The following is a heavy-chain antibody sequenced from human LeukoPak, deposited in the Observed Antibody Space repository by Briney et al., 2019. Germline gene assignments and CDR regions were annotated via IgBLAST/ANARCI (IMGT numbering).Heavy chain of an antibody. D-gene: IGHD3-9*01. CDR2: IYPGDSDT. V-gene: IGHV5-51*01. J-gene: IGHJ4*02. CDR3: ARHVDILTGPRD. CDR1: GYSFNNYW. Sequence: GESLQISCKGSGYSFNNYWIGWVRRMPGKGLEWMGFIYPGDSDTRYSPSFQGQVTVSVDKSVNTAYLQWSSLKASDTAMYFCARHVDILTGPRDWGQGTLVTVSS.